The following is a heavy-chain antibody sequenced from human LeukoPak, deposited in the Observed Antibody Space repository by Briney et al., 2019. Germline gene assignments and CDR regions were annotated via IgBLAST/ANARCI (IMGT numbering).Heavy chain of an antibody. CDR1: GYTFTSCA. CDR2: ISAYNGNT. J-gene: IGHJ5*02. CDR3: ARVSSNWFDP. V-gene: IGHV1-18*01. Sequence: ASVKVSCKASGYTFTSCAISWVRQAPGQGVECMGWISAYNGNTYYAQNFPGRVTMTAATSTSTAYMELRSLRSDDTAVYYCARVSSNWFDPWGQGTLLTASP. D-gene: IGHD6-6*01.